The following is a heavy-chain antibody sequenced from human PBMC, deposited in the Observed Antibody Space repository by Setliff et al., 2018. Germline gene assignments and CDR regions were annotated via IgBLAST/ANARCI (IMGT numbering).Heavy chain of an antibody. CDR3: VRDWYFYDTSGYFKGAPFDY. CDR2: ISYDGSNQ. D-gene: IGHD3-22*01. J-gene: IGHJ4*02. V-gene: IGHV3-30*07. Sequence: SLRLSCAASGFTFGSHAMHWVRQAPGKGLEWVAVISYDGSNQYYAESVKGRFTVSRDNSKNTLSLQMNSLRAEYSAVYYCVRDWYFYDTSGYFKGAPFDYWGQGTPVTVSS. CDR1: GFTFGSHA.